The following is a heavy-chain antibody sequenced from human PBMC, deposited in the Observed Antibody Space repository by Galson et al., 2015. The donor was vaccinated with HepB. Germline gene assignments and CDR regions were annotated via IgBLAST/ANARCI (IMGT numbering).Heavy chain of an antibody. Sequence: PSLVKPPQTLTLTCTFSGFSLSTSGVAVGWIRQSPGKALEWLALIYWDDDKRYRPSLQNRLTITKDTSKNQVVLTMTNVDPVDTATYYCARSSSSGLINWFDSWGQGTLVTVSS. D-gene: IGHD3-22*01. V-gene: IGHV2-5*02. CDR3: ARSSSSGLINWFDS. CDR2: IYWDDDK. J-gene: IGHJ5*01. CDR1: GFSLSTSGVA.